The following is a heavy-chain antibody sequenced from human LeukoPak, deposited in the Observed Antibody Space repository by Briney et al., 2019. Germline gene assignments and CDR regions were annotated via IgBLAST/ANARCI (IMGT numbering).Heavy chain of an antibody. D-gene: IGHD2-2*01. Sequence: GGSLRLSCAASGFTFSSYAMHWARQAPGKGLEWVAVIWYDGSNKYYADSVKGRFTISRDNSKNSLYLQRNSLRAEDTAVFYCARDPGPATAFYFDYWGQGTLVTVSS. V-gene: IGHV3-33*01. CDR3: ARDPGPATAFYFDY. J-gene: IGHJ4*02. CDR1: GFTFSSYA. CDR2: IWYDGSNK.